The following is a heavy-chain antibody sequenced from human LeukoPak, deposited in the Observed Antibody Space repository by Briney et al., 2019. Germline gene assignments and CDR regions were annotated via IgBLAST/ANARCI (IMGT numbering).Heavy chain of an antibody. CDR3: ARGGDGYNFDAFDI. CDR1: GGSISSGGYY. Sequence: SETLSLTCTVSGGSISSGGYYWSWIRQHPGKGLEWIGYIYYSGSTYYNSSLKSRVTISVDTSKNQFSLKLSSVTAADTAVYYCARGGDGYNFDAFDIWGQGTMVTVSS. D-gene: IGHD5-24*01. J-gene: IGHJ3*02. CDR2: IYYSGST. V-gene: IGHV4-31*03.